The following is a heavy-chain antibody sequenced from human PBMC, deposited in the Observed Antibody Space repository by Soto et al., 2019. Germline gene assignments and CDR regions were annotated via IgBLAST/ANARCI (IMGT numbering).Heavy chain of an antibody. Sequence: SVKVSCKPSGTTLDSFTFSWVRQAPGQGLEWMGGFVPMFGSASIAQRFQGRVTITADASTGTGYMELSDLRSEDSAVYYCAREDDTTGHYSWFDPWGPGTLVTVSS. CDR2: FVPMFGSA. J-gene: IGHJ5*02. V-gene: IGHV1-69*13. CDR1: GTTLDSFT. D-gene: IGHD3-22*01. CDR3: AREDDTTGHYSWFDP.